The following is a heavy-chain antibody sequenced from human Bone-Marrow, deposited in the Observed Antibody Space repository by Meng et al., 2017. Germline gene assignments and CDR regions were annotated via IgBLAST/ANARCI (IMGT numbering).Heavy chain of an antibody. Sequence: SVKVSCKASGGTFSSYAISWVRQAPGQGLEWMGGIIPIFGTANYAQKFQGRVTITTDESTSTAYMELSSLRSEDTAVYYCARDIMDCSGGSCYSGLGGYWGQGTLVTVSS. V-gene: IGHV1-69*05. J-gene: IGHJ4*02. CDR3: ARDIMDCSGGSCYSGLGGY. CDR1: GGTFSSYA. D-gene: IGHD2-15*01. CDR2: IIPIFGTA.